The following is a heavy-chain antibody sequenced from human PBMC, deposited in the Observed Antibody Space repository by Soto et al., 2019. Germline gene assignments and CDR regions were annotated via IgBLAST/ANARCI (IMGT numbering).Heavy chain of an antibody. V-gene: IGHV1-69*02. J-gene: IGHJ3*01. D-gene: IGHD3-10*01. CDR2: VAPIFDFS. CDR3: ATGAVGGRQQMVRDAFDF. Sequence: QVQLVQSGAEVKKPGSSLRVSCRASGGTFDSYSISWVRQAPGQGLEWLGKVAPIFDFSRYAPKFQGRVTITADKTKSIAYMELSGLTSQDTAVYYCATGAVGGRQQMVRDAFDFWGQGTKVTVSS. CDR1: GGTFDSYS.